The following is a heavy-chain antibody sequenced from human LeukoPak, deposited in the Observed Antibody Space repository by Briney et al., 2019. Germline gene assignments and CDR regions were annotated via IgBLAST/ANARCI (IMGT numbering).Heavy chain of an antibody. D-gene: IGHD2-2*01. CDR1: GGSISSGSYY. Sequence: SQTLSLTCTVPGGSISSGSYYWSWIRQPAGKGLEWIGRIYTSGSTNYNPSLKSRVTISVDTSKNQFSLKLSSVTAADTAVYYCARSTYLDYWGQGTLVTVSS. CDR3: ARSTYLDY. J-gene: IGHJ4*02. CDR2: IYTSGST. V-gene: IGHV4-61*02.